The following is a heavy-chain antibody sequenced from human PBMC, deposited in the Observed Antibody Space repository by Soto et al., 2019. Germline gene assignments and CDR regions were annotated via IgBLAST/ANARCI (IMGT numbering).Heavy chain of an antibody. Sequence: PGGSLRLSCAASGFTFSSYSMNWVRQAPGKGLEWVSAISGSGGSTYYADSVKGRFTISRDNSKNTLYLQMNSLRAEDTAVYYCAKVGATAMGNYFDDRGEGSLGTVCS. D-gene: IGHD5-18*01. CDR3: AKVGATAMGNYFDD. CDR2: ISGSGGST. J-gene: IGHJ4*02. CDR1: GFTFSSYS. V-gene: IGHV3-23*01.